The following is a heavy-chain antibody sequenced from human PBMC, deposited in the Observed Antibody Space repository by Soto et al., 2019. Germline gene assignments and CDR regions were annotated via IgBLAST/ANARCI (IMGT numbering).Heavy chain of an antibody. CDR3: GKDLSVYDFWSDLDY. D-gene: IGHD3-3*01. V-gene: IGHV3-23*01. J-gene: IGHJ4*02. Sequence: PGGSLRLSCAAAGLTFSIYAMSWVRQAPGKGLEWVSAISGSGGSTYYADPVKGRFTISRDNSKNTLYLQLNWLRADHPAVYCCGKDLSVYDFWSDLDYWGQGALVAASS. CDR1: GLTFSIYA. CDR2: ISGSGGST.